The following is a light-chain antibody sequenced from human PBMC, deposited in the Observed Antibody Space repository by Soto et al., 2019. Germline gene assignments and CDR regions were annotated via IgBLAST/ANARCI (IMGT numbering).Light chain of an antibody. CDR3: QQYGGSPLVT. J-gene: IGKJ4*01. CDR2: GAS. CDR1: QSISSGY. Sequence: ETVLTQSPGPLSLSPGERATLSCRASQSISSGYLAWYQQRPGQAPRLLISGASNRATGIPDRFSGSGSGTDFPLTISRLEPEDFAVYYCQQYGGSPLVTFGGGTQVEIK. V-gene: IGKV3-20*01.